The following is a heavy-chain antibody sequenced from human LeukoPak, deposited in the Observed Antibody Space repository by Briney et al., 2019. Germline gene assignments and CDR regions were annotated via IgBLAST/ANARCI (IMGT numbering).Heavy chain of an antibody. V-gene: IGHV5-51*01. D-gene: IGHD3-22*01. CDR3: VRLYDFDSSGYYSGDY. CDR1: GYSFSNYW. J-gene: IGHJ4*02. CDR2: IFPGDSYT. Sequence: GESLKISCETSGYSFSNYWIGWVRQMPGKGLEWMGIIFPGDSYTKYSPSFQGQVTISVDKSISTAYLQWSSLKASDTAMYYCVRLYDFDSSGYYSGDYWGQGTLVTVSS.